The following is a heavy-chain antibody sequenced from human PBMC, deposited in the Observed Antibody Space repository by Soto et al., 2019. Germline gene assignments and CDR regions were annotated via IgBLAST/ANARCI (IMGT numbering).Heavy chain of an antibody. D-gene: IGHD5-18*01. CDR1: GYTFTGYY. CDR2: INPNSGGT. Sequence: ALVKVSCKASGYTFTGYYMHWVRQAPGQGLEWMGWINPNSGGTNYAQKFQGWVTMTRDTSISTAYMELSRLRSDDTAVYYCARVGVPAMVTYYFDYWGQGTLVTVSS. CDR3: ARVGVPAMVTYYFDY. V-gene: IGHV1-2*04. J-gene: IGHJ4*02.